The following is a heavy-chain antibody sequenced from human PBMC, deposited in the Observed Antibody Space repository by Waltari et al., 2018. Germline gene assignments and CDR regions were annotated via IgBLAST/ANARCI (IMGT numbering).Heavy chain of an antibody. CDR3: ASLLVVVITTVGFFDY. CDR2: ITPFNGNT. D-gene: IGHD3-22*01. CDR1: GYTFTYRY. Sequence: QMQLVQSGAEVKKTGSSVKVSCKASGYTFTYRYLHWVRQAPGQALEWMGWITPFNGNTNYAQKVRDRVTITRDRSMSTAYMELSSLRSEDTAMYYCASLLVVVITTVGFFDYWGQGTLVTVSS. V-gene: IGHV1-45*02. J-gene: IGHJ4*02.